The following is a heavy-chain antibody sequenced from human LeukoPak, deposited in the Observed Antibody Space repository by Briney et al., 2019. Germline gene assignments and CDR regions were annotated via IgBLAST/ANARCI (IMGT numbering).Heavy chain of an antibody. CDR1: GGTFSSYA. CDR3: ARDELGPYCGGDCYPDPFDY. D-gene: IGHD2-21*02. CDR2: IIPILGIA. Sequence: GASVKVSCKASGGTFSSYAISWVRQAPGQGLEWMGRIIPILGIANYAQKFQGRATITADKSTSTAYMELSSLRSEDTAVYYCARDELGPYCGGDCYPDPFDYWGQGTLITVSS. J-gene: IGHJ4*02. V-gene: IGHV1-69*04.